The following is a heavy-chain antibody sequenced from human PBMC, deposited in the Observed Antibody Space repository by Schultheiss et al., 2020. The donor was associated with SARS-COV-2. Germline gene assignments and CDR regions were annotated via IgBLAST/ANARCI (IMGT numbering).Heavy chain of an antibody. V-gene: IGHV1-8*01. CDR3: ARAAIVVVVAAQVDY. Sequence: ASVKVSCKASGYTFTSYDINWVRQATGQGLEWMGWMNPNSGNTGYAQKFQGRVTMTRNTSTSTVYMELSSLRSEDTAVYYCARAAIVVVVAAQVDYWGQGTLVTGSS. D-gene: IGHD2-15*01. J-gene: IGHJ4*02. CDR2: MNPNSGNT. CDR1: GYTFTSYD.